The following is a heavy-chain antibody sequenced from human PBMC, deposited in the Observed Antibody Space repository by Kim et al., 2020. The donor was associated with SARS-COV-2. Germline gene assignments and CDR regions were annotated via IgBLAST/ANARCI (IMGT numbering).Heavy chain of an antibody. D-gene: IGHD3-10*01. CDR3: ARSVSGSHTQDDCMDV. V-gene: IGHV3-53*01. J-gene: IGHJ6*02. Sequence: SVKGRFTNSRDNSKNTLYLQMNSLRAEDTAVYYCARSVSGSHTQDDCMDVWGQGTTVTVSS.